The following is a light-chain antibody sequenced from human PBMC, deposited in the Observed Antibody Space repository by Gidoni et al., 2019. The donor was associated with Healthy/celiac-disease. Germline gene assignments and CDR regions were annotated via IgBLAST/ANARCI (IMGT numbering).Light chain of an antibody. CDR1: NIGSKR. J-gene: IGLJ3*02. V-gene: IGLV3-21*04. CDR3: QVWDSSSDRV. Sequence: SYVRTQPPSVSVAPGKTARITCGGNNIGSKRVHWYQQKPGPAPVLVIYYDSDRHPGIPELFSGSNSGNTSTLTISRVEAGDEADYFCQVWDSSSDRVFGGGTKLTVL. CDR2: YDS.